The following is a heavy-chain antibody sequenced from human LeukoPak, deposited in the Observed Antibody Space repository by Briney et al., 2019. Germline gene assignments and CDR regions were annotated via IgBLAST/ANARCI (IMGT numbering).Heavy chain of an antibody. D-gene: IGHD3-10*01. V-gene: IGHV4-34*01. Sequence: PSETLSLTCAVYGGSFSGYYWSWIRQPPGKGLEWIGEINHSGSTNYNPSLKSRVTISVDTSKNQFSLKLSSVTAADTAVYYCARVPVGRYLGKFDYWGQGTLVTVSS. J-gene: IGHJ4*02. CDR3: ARVPVGRYLGKFDY. CDR2: INHSGST. CDR1: GGSFSGYY.